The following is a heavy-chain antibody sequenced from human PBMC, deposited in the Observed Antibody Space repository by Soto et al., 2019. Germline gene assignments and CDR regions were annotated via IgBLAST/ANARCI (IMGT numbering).Heavy chain of an antibody. V-gene: IGHV3-23*01. CDR2: ISGSGGST. CDR1: RFTFSDYA. CDR3: AKDPQTYYFDSTGYSYAPLYAY. Sequence: PVGSLRLSCAASRFTFSDYAMSWVRQAPGKGLEWVSTISGSGGSTYYADSVKGRFTISRDNSKNTLYLQMNSLRAEDTALYHCAKDPQTYYFDSTGYSYAPLYAYWGRGTLVTVSS. J-gene: IGHJ4*02. D-gene: IGHD3-22*01.